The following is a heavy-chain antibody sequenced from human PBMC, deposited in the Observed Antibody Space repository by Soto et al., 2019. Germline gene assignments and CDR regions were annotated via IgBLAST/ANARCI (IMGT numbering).Heavy chain of an antibody. CDR3: AKGRIAVAGIYYYYGMDV. D-gene: IGHD6-19*01. CDR1: GFTFSSYW. Sequence: GGSLRLSCAASGFTFSSYWMHWVRQAPGKGLVWVSRINSDGSSTVYADSVKGRFTISRDNAKNTLYLQMNSLRAEDTAVYYCAKGRIAVAGIYYYYGMDVWGQGTTVTVSS. CDR2: INSDGSST. J-gene: IGHJ6*02. V-gene: IGHV3-74*01.